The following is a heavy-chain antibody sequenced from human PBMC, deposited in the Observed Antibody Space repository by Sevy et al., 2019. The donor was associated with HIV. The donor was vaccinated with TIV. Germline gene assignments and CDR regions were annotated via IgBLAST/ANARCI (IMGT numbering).Heavy chain of an antibody. Sequence: GGSLRLSCAASGFTFSSYSMNWVRQAPGKGLEWVSSISSSSSYIYYADSVKGRFTISRDNAKNSLYLQMNSLRAEDTAVYYCARDRSKTPWRYDSSGYYRGDTFDIWGQGTMVTVSS. V-gene: IGHV3-21*01. J-gene: IGHJ3*02. CDR1: GFTFSSYS. D-gene: IGHD3-22*01. CDR2: ISSSSSYI. CDR3: ARDRSKTPWRYDSSGYYRGDTFDI.